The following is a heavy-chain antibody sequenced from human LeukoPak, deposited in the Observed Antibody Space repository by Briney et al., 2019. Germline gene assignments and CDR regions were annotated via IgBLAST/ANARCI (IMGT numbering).Heavy chain of an antibody. D-gene: IGHD3-16*02. J-gene: IGHJ5*02. CDR2: IYYSGST. V-gene: IGHV4-39*01. CDR1: GGSISSSSYY. Sequence: SETLSLTCTVSGGSISSSSYYWGWIRQPPGKGLEWIGSIYYSGSTYYNPSLKSRVTISVDTSKNQFSLKLSSVTAADTAVYYCARGRYDYVWGSYPNWFDPWGQGTLVTVS. CDR3: ARGRYDYVWGSYPNWFDP.